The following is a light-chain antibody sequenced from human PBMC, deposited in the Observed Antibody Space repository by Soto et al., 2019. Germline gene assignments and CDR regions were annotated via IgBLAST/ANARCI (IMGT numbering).Light chain of an antibody. Sequence: DIQMTQSPSTLSASVGDRVTITCRASQSISSWLAWYQQKPGKAPNLLIYKASSLESGVLSRFSGSGSGTEFTLTISSLQPDDFATYYCQQYNSYPTFGQGTRLEIK. CDR2: KAS. CDR1: QSISSW. J-gene: IGKJ5*01. V-gene: IGKV1-5*03. CDR3: QQYNSYPT.